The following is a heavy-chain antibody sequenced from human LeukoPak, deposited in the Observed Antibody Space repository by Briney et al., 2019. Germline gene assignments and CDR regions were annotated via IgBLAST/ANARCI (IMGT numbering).Heavy chain of an antibody. D-gene: IGHD2-2*01. CDR3: ARANGVSPSFCSSTSCYEDFDY. J-gene: IGHJ4*02. CDR2: IYSGST. Sequence: SETLSLTCTVSGGSISSGDYYWSWIRHPPGKGLEWIGYIYSGSTYYNPSLKSRVTISVDTSKNQFSLKLSSVTAADTAVYYCARANGVSPSFCSSTSCYEDFDYWGQGTLVTVSS. V-gene: IGHV4-30-4*01. CDR1: GGSISSGDYY.